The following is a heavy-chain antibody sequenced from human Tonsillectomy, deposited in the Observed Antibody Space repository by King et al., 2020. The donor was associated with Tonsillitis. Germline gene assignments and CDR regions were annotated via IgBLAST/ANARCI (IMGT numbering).Heavy chain of an antibody. J-gene: IGHJ3*02. CDR3: ARGGVGYSGYDGAFDI. CDR1: AFDFSSFA. CDR2: IWFHGNNK. Sequence: VQLVESGGGVFQPGRSLRLSCTASAFDFSSFAMHWVRQAPGKGLEWLAIIWFHGNNKYYADFVKGRFTIARDNSKSTLYLQMYSLRAEDTAVYYCARGGVGYSGYDGAFDIWGQGTMVTVSS. D-gene: IGHD5-12*01. V-gene: IGHV3-33*08.